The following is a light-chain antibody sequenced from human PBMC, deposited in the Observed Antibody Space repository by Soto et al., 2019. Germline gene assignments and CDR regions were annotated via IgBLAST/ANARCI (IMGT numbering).Light chain of an antibody. J-gene: IGKJ5*01. CDR3: QQYHNWPIT. V-gene: IGKV3-15*01. CDR1: QSISNN. CDR2: DAS. Sequence: EIVLTQSPATLSLSPGERATLSCRASQSISNNLAWYQQKPGQAPRILMYDASTRATGISARFSGSGSGTEFTLTISSLQSEDFAVYYCQQYHNWPITFGQGTRLEIK.